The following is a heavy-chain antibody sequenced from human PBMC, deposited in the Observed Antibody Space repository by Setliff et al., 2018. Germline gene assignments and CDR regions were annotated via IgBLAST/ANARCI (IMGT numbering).Heavy chain of an antibody. CDR1: GYTFSDYG. CDR3: RFWSGYYKNDY. D-gene: IGHD3-3*01. CDR2: ISAHTGNT. V-gene: IGHV1-18*01. J-gene: IGHJ4*02. Sequence: ASVKVSCKTSGYTFSDYGIAWVRQAPGQGLEWMGWISAHTGNTFYSPKFHGRVTLTTDTSTSTAYMELRSLGSDDTAIYYCRFWSGYYKNDYWGQGALVTVSS.